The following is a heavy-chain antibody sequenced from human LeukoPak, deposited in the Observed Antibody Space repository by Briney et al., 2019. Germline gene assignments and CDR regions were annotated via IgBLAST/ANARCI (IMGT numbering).Heavy chain of an antibody. CDR1: GFTFDDYA. CDR2: ISWNSGSI. CDR3: ARDSVGATLPDY. V-gene: IGHV3-9*01. D-gene: IGHD1-26*01. Sequence: GGSLRLSCAASGFTFDDYAMHWVRQAPGKGLEWVSGISWNSGSIGYADSVKGRFTISRDNAKNSLYLQMNSLRAEDTAVYYCARDSVGATLPDYWGQGTLVTVSS. J-gene: IGHJ4*02.